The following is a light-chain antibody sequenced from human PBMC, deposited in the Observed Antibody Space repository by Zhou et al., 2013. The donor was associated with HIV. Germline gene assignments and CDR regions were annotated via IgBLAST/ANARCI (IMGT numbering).Light chain of an antibody. V-gene: IGKV1-13*02. CDR3: QQLFT. CDR1: QGISSA. J-gene: IGKJ3*01. Sequence: IQMTQSPSSLSASVGDRVTITCRASQGISSALAWYQQKPGKPPKFLIDDASSLESGVPSRFSGSGSGTEFTLTISSLQPEDFATYYCQQLFTFGPGTKVDIK. CDR2: DAS.